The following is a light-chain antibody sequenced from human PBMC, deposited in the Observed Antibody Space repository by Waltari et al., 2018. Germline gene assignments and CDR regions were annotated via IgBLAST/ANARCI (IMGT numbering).Light chain of an antibody. J-gene: IGLJ2*01. CDR2: GVT. V-gene: IGLV2-8*01. CDR1: SSDVGRYDY. CDR3: SSYAGTNNLL. Sequence: QSALTQPPSASGSPGQAVTISCTGTSSDVGRYDYVSWYQHHPGKAPKPLIYGVTKRPRGGTDHFPCPKTRNTASLTISGLQTDDEAHYYCSSYAGTNNLLFGGGTKVTVL.